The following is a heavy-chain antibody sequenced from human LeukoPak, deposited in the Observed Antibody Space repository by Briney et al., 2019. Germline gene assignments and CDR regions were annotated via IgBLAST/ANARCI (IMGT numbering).Heavy chain of an antibody. CDR1: GFTFSSYG. D-gene: IGHD2-2*01. Sequence: GGSLRLSCAASGFTFSSYGMHWVRQAPGKGLEWVAFIRYDGSNKYYADSVKGRFTISRDNSKNTLYLQMNSLRAEDTAVYYCAKDRARPYQLLLGARDDYWGQGTLVTVSS. J-gene: IGHJ4*02. V-gene: IGHV3-30*02. CDR3: AKDRARPYQLLLGARDDY. CDR2: IRYDGSNK.